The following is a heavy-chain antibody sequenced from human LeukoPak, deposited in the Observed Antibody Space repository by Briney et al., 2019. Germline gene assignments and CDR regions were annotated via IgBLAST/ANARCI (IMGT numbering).Heavy chain of an antibody. J-gene: IGHJ4*02. Sequence: RGSVKVSCKVSGYTLTELSMDWGRQGPGKRVEWMGGFDPEDGETIYAQKFQGRVTMTEDTSTDTAYMELSSLRSEDTAVYYCASGLFGVAHWGQGTLVTVSS. CDR3: ASGLFGVAH. CDR2: FDPEDGET. CDR1: GYTLTELS. D-gene: IGHD3-3*01. V-gene: IGHV1-24*01.